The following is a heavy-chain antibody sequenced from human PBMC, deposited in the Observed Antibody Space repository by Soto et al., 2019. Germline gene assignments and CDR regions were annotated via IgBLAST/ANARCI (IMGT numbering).Heavy chain of an antibody. Sequence: EVQLVESGGGLVKPGGSLRLSCAASGFTFSSYSMNWVRQAPGKGLEWVSSISSSSSYIYYADSVKGRFTISRDNAKNSLYLQMNSLRAEDTAVYYCARTGLRVLFFDYWGQGTLVTVSS. CDR1: GFTFSSYS. J-gene: IGHJ4*02. V-gene: IGHV3-21*01. D-gene: IGHD3-10*01. CDR2: ISSSSSYI. CDR3: ARTGLRVLFFDY.